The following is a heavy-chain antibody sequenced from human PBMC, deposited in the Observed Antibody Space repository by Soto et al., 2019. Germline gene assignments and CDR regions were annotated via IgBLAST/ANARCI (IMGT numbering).Heavy chain of an antibody. CDR1: GFTFSSYG. J-gene: IGHJ6*02. CDR2: ILYDGSKK. V-gene: IGHV3-30*03. D-gene: IGHD1-20*01. Sequence: GGSLRLSCAASGFTFSSYGMHWVRQAPGKGLEWVAVILYDGSKKYYADSVKGRFTISRDNSKNALYLQMSSLRAEDTALYYCVREGYNWNYYYYGMDVWGQGTTVTVSS. CDR3: VREGYNWNYYYYGMDV.